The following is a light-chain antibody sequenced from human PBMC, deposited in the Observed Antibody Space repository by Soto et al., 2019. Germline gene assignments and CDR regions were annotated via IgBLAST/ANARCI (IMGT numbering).Light chain of an antibody. Sequence: QSVLTQPASVSGSPGQSITISCTGTSSDIGGYNYVSWYQQLPGKVPKLMIYGVSNRPSGVSNRFSGSKSGNTASLTISGLQAEDEADYYCSSYTFSSTLVVFGGGTKVTV. CDR2: GVS. J-gene: IGLJ2*01. CDR3: SSYTFSSTLVV. V-gene: IGLV2-14*03. CDR1: SSDIGGYNY.